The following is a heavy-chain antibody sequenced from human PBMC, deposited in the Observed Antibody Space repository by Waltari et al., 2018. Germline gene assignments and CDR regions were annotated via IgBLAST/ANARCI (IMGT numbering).Heavy chain of an antibody. CDR1: GYTFTSYG. CDR3: ARRYSNDRAYYYYYYMDV. J-gene: IGHJ6*03. V-gene: IGHV1-18*01. D-gene: IGHD4-4*01. CDR2: ISAYNGNT. Sequence: QLVQSGAEVKKPGASVKVSCKASGYTFTSYGISWVRQAHGQGLEWMGWISAYNGNTNYAQKLQGRVTMTTDTSTSTAYMELRSLRSDDTAVYYCARRYSNDRAYYYYYYMDVWGKGTTVTVSS.